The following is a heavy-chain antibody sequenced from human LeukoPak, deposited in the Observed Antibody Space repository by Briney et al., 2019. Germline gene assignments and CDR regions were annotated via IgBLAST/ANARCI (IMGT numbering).Heavy chain of an antibody. CDR2: ISYDGSNK. D-gene: IGHD2-2*01. CDR1: GFTFSSYA. Sequence: GRSLRLSCAASGFTFSSYAMHWVRQAPGKGLEWVAVISYDGSNKYYADSVKGRFTISRDNSKNTLYLQMNSLRAEDTAVYYCARDPRRLYQPYFDYWGQGTLVTVSS. CDR3: ARDPRRLYQPYFDY. J-gene: IGHJ4*02. V-gene: IGHV3-30*01.